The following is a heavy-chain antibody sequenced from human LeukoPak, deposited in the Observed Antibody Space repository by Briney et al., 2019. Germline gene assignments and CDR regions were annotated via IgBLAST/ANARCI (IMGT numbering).Heavy chain of an antibody. CDR1: GYTFTGYY. V-gene: IGHV1-2*02. D-gene: IGHD5-18*01. CDR3: ATSGNVDTAMAKGQSFLENVDV. CDR2: INPNSGGT. Sequence: ASVKVSCKASGYTFTGYYMLWVRQAPGQGLEWMGWINPNSGGTNYARKSQGRVTMTRQMSISSAYMELSRLRSDDTAVYYCATSGNVDTAMAKGQSFLENVDVWGQGTTVTASS. J-gene: IGHJ6*02.